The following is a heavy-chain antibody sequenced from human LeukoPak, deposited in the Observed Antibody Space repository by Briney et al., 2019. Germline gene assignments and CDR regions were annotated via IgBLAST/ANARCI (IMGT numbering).Heavy chain of an antibody. J-gene: IGHJ3*02. D-gene: IGHD3-22*01. Sequence: GGSLSLSCAASGFTFSSSDIHWVRQAPGKGLEWVAFIRYDGSNKNYADSVKGRFTIPRDNSKNTLYLQMNSLRAEDTAVYYCARDFLSYYYDSSGKSSGAFDIWGQGTMVTVSS. CDR1: GFTFSSSD. CDR3: ARDFLSYYYDSSGKSSGAFDI. CDR2: IRYDGSNK. V-gene: IGHV3-30*02.